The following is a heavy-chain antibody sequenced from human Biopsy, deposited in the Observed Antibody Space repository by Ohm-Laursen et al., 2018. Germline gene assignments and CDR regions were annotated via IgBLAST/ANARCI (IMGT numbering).Heavy chain of an antibody. CDR1: GGSISDSTYH. D-gene: IGHD2/OR15-2a*01. CDR2: IYYSGNT. Sequence: SETLSLTWTVSGGSISDSTYHWGWIRQSPGKGLEWIGNIYYSGNTNYNPSLKSRVTISVDTSKNQFSLRLNSVTAADTAVYYCARATNSTGWPYYYFYGMDVWGQGTTVTVSS. J-gene: IGHJ6*02. CDR3: ARATNSTGWPYYYFYGMDV. V-gene: IGHV4-39*07.